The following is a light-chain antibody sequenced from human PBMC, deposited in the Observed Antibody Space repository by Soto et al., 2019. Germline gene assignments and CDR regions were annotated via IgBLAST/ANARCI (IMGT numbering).Light chain of an antibody. J-gene: IGKJ3*01. CDR3: QQRSDWPPFT. V-gene: IGKV3-11*01. CDR1: ESVSSY. CDR2: DAS. Sequence: EIVLTQSPATLSLSPGERATLSCRASESVSSYLAWYQQKPGQPPRLLIYDASNRATGIPARCSGSGSGTDFSLTISSLEPEDFALYYCQQRSDWPPFTFGPGTKVEIK.